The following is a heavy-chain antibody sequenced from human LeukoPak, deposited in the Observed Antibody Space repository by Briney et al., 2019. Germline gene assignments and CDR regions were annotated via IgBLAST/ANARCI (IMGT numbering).Heavy chain of an antibody. J-gene: IGHJ5*02. CDR2: INHSGST. CDR3: ARGRQQWLVLWWFDP. D-gene: IGHD6-19*01. CDR1: GGSFSGYY. Sequence: SETLSLTCAVYGGSFSGYYWNWIRQPPGKGLEWIGEINHSGSTNYNPSLKSRVTISVDTSKNQFSLKLSSVTAADTAVYYCARGRQQWLVLWWFDPWGQGTLVTVSS. V-gene: IGHV4-34*01.